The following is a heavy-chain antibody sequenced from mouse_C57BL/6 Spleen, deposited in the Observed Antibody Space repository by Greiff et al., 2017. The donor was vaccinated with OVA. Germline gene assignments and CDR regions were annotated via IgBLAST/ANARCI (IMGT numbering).Heavy chain of an antibody. CDR2: ISDGGSYT. J-gene: IGHJ4*01. Sequence: EVKLQESGGGLVKPGGSLKLSCAASGFTFSSYAMSWVRQTPEKRLEWVATISDGGSYTYYPDNVKGRFTISRDNAKNNLYLQMSHLKSEDTAMYYCGRGVWGMSMDDWGQGTSVTVAS. V-gene: IGHV5-4*03. CDR3: GRGVWGMSMDD. D-gene: IGHD2-10*02. CDR1: GFTFSSYA.